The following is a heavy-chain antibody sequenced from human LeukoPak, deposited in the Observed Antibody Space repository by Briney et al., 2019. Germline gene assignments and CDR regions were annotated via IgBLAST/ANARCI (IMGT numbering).Heavy chain of an antibody. CDR2: IYYSGST. V-gene: IGHV4-61*08. CDR1: GGSVSSGDYC. J-gene: IGHJ5*02. Sequence: SETLSLTCTVSGGSVSSGDYCWSWIRQPPGKGLEWIGCIYYSGSTNYNPSLKSRVTVSVDTSKNQFSLRLSSVTAADTAVYYCARVRRYDYYDSSGYYYRWFDPWGQGTLVTVSS. CDR3: ARVRRYDYYDSSGYYYRWFDP. D-gene: IGHD3-22*01.